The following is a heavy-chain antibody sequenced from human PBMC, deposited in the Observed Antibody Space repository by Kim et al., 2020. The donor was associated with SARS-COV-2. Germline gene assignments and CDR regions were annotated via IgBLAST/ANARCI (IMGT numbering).Heavy chain of an antibody. CDR3: AKWGSRRYDVVDI. Sequence: GGSLRLSCAASGFTFTTYAMTWVRQAPGKGLEWVSTIGGSGSDTFYANSVKGRFTISRDNSKNTLFLQMNSLRAEDTAVYYCAKWGSRRYDVVDIWGQGTMVTVSS. V-gene: IGHV3-23*01. CDR2: IGGSGSDT. CDR1: GFTFTTYA. J-gene: IGHJ3*02. D-gene: IGHD3-16*01.